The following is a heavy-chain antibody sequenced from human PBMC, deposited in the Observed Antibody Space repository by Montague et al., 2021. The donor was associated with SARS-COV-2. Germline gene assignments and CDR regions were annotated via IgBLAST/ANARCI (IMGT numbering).Heavy chain of an antibody. CDR2: INHSGST. J-gene: IGHJ6*02. D-gene: IGHD3-10*01. CDR1: GGSFSGYY. Sequence: SETLSLTCAVYGGSFSGYYWSWIRQPPGKGLEWIGEINHSGSTNYNPSLKSRVTMSVDTYKNQFSLKLSSVTAADTAVYYCARGRRILLWFGELLSGGDYYGMDVWGQGTTVTVSS. V-gene: IGHV4-34*01. CDR3: ARGRRILLWFGELLSGGDYYGMDV.